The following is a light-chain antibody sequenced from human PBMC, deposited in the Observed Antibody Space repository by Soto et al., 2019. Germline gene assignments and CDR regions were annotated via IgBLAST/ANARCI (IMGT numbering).Light chain of an antibody. V-gene: IGLV2-11*01. J-gene: IGLJ1*01. CDR3: CSYAGSYTEV. Sequence: ALTQPRSVSGSPGRSVTISCTGTSSDVGGYNYVSWYQQHPGKAPKLMIYDVSKRPSGVPDRFSGSKSGNTASLTISGLQAEDEADYYCCSYAGSYTEVFGTGTKVTVL. CDR1: SSDVGGYNY. CDR2: DVS.